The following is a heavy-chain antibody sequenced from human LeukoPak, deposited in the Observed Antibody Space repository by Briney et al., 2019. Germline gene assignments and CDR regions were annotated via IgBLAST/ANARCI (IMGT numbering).Heavy chain of an antibody. CDR1: GYSFTSYW. V-gene: IGHV5-51*01. Sequence: GASLKISCKGSGYSFTSYWIGWVRQMPGKGLEWMGIIYPGDSDTRYSPSFQGQVTISADKSISTAYLQWSSLKASDTAMYYCARGQRVDYYYMDVWGQGTMVTVSS. D-gene: IGHD5-18*01. CDR2: IYPGDSDT. J-gene: IGHJ6*03. CDR3: ARGQRVDYYYMDV.